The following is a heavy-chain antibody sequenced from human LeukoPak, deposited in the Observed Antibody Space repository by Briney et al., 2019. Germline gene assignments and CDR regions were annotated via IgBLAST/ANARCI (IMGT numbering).Heavy chain of an antibody. V-gene: IGHV3-30-3*01. CDR3: ASGYYYGSGDFYYGMDV. CDR2: ISYDGSNK. D-gene: IGHD3-10*01. CDR1: GFTFSSYA. J-gene: IGHJ6*02. Sequence: GGSLRLSCAASGFTFSSYAMHWVRRAPGKGLEWVAVISYDGSNKYYADSVKGRFTISRDNSKNTLYLQMNSLRAEDTAVYYCASGYYYGSGDFYYGMDVWGQGTTVTVSS.